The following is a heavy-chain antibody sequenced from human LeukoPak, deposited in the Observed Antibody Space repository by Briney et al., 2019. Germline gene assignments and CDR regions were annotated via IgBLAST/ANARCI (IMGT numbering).Heavy chain of an antibody. CDR1: GDSTSSNTYY. CDR3: ATHRRSGSGGSENAFEI. J-gene: IGHJ3*02. Sequence: PSETLSLTCTVSGDSTSSNTYYWDWIRQAPGKGLEWFGNIYDSGTTHYNPSLKSRVTISGDTSKNQFSLKLNSVTAADTAIYYCATHRRSGSGGSENAFEIWGQGTMVTVSS. D-gene: IGHD5-12*01. V-gene: IGHV4-39*01. CDR2: IYDSGTT.